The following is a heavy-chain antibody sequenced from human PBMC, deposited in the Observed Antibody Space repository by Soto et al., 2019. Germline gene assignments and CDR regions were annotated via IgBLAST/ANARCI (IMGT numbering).Heavy chain of an antibody. CDR1: GFTFTRYS. CDR3: ARESEDLTSNFDY. J-gene: IGHJ4*02. Sequence: GGSLRLSCAASGFTFTRYSMNWVRQAPGKGLEWVSSISSTTNYIYYGDSMKGRFTISRDNAKNSLYLEMNSLKAEDTAVYYCARESEDLTSNFDYWGQGTLVTVSS. CDR2: ISSTTNYI. V-gene: IGHV3-21*06.